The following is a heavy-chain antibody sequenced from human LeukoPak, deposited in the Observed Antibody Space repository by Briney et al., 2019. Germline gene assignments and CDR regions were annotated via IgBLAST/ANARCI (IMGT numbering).Heavy chain of an antibody. CDR1: GGSVSSGGYY. CDR3: ARGRAANKAMVTLFFDY. CDR2: IYYSGST. J-gene: IGHJ4*02. V-gene: IGHV4-31*03. D-gene: IGHD5-18*01. Sequence: PSETLSLTCTVSGGSVSSGGYYWSWIRQHPGKGLEWIGYIYYSGSTYYNPSLKSRVTISVDTSKNQFSLKLSSVTAADTAVYYCARGRAANKAMVTLFFDYWGQGTLVTVSS.